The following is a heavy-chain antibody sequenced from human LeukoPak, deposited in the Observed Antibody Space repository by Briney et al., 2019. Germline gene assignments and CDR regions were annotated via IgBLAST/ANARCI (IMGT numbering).Heavy chain of an antibody. CDR2: TYYRSKWYN. CDR3: VRGGQGDGYSADEAFDF. CDR1: GDSVSSNTTA. J-gene: IGHJ3*01. D-gene: IGHD5-24*01. Sequence: SQTLSLTCAISGDSVSSNTTACNWIRQSPSRGLEWLGRTYYRSKWYNDYAISVKSRITINPDTSKNHFSLQLNSVTAEDTAVYYCVRGGQGDGYSADEAFDFWGQGSVVTVSS. V-gene: IGHV6-1*01.